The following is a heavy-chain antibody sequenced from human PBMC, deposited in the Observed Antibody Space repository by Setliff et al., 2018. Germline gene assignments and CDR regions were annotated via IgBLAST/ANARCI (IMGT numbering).Heavy chain of an antibody. CDR3: AKNWATAHHYYYGMDV. J-gene: IGHJ6*02. CDR1: GFTFSSYW. V-gene: IGHV3-7*01. CDR2: INQDGSEE. Sequence: PGGSLRLSCAASGFTFSSYWMSWVRQAPGKGLEWVANINQDGSEEYYVDSVRGRFTISRDNAKNSLYLQMNSLRAEDTAVYYCAKNWATAHHYYYGMDVWGQGTTVTV. D-gene: IGHD2-21*02.